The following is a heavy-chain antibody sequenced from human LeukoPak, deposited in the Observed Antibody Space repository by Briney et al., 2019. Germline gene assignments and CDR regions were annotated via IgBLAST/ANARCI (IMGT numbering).Heavy chain of an antibody. CDR2: INPNTGAT. Sequence: GASVKVSCKASGYTFTDYFMHWVRQAPGQGLEWMGRINPNTGATNYAPKFQGRVTMTRNTSISTPYRQGTRLTFDDTAVYFCETGDHPLHSDYYLNPTINWFDPWGQGTPVTVSS. CDR1: GYTFTDYF. J-gene: IGHJ5*02. D-gene: IGHD4-11*01. V-gene: IGHV1-2*06. CDR3: ETGDHPLHSDYYLNPTINWFDP.